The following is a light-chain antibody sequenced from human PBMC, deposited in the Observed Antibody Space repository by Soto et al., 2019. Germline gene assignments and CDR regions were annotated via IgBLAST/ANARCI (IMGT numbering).Light chain of an antibody. J-gene: IGKJ3*01. V-gene: IGKV4-1*01. CDR3: RQRSNWPPIFT. CDR1: QSVLHRSNGNNY. CDR2: WSS. Sequence: DIVMTQSPDSLSVSLGERATIKCRSSQSVLHRSNGNNYIAWYQQKPGQPPKLLIYWSSTRDSGVPDRFIGSGSGTDLTLAVSSLQAEDVAVEYCRQRSNWPPIFTFGPGTKLDI.